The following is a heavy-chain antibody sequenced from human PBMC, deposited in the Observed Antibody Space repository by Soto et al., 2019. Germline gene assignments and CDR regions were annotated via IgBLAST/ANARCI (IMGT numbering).Heavy chain of an antibody. V-gene: IGHV1-46*01. D-gene: IGHD2-15*01. CDR1: GYTFTSYY. CDR3: ARDREDCSGGSCQYYYYGMDV. Sequence: ASVKVSCKASGYTFTSYYMHWVRQAPVQVLEWMVIINPSCGSTSYAQKFQGRVTMTRDTSKSTVYMELSSLRSEDTAVYYCARDREDCSGGSCQYYYYGMDVWGKGTKLTVSS. CDR2: INPSCGST. J-gene: IGHJ6*04.